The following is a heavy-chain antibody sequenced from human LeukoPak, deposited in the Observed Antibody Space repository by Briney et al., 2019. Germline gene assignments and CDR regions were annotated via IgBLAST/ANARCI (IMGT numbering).Heavy chain of an antibody. CDR2: ISGSGGST. Sequence: GGSLRLSCAASGFTFGSYAMSWVRQAPGKGLEWVSAISGSGGSTYCADSVKGRFTISRDSSKNTLYLQMNSLRAEDTAVYYCAKDPQVDFWSGFLPHWGQGTLVTVSS. D-gene: IGHD3-3*01. CDR3: AKDPQVDFWSGFLPH. CDR1: GFTFGSYA. V-gene: IGHV3-23*01. J-gene: IGHJ4*02.